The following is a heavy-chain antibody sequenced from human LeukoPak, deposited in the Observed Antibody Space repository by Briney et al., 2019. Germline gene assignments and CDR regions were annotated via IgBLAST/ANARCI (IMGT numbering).Heavy chain of an antibody. CDR2: ISHDGHTK. Sequence: GGSLRLSCAASGFTVSSNYMSWVRQVPVKGLQWVAVISHDGHTKYYEDSVKGRFTISRDNFKNTLSLQMNSLRADDTAVYFCAKEAATSQIDYWGQGTLVTVSS. D-gene: IGHD6-25*01. V-gene: IGHV3-30*18. CDR3: AKEAATSQIDY. J-gene: IGHJ4*02. CDR1: GFTVSSNY.